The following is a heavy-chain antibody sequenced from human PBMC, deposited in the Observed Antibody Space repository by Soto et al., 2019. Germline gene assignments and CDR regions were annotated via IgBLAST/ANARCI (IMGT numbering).Heavy chain of an antibody. V-gene: IGHV1-58*01. CDR1: GFTFTSSA. CDR3: AARAAVETDY. J-gene: IGHJ4*02. CDR2: IVVGSGNT. Sequence: GASVKVSCKASGFTFTSSAVQCVRQARGQRLEWIGWIVVGSGNTNYAQKFQERVTITRDMSTSTAYMELSSLRSEDTAVYYCAARAAVETDYWGQGTLVTVSS. D-gene: IGHD6-13*01.